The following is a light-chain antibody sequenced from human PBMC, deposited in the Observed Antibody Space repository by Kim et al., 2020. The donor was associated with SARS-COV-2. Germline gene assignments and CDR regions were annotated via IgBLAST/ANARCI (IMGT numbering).Light chain of an antibody. V-gene: IGLV1-40*01. CDR3: QSYDTGLSGFV. CDR1: SSNSGSGYD. CDR2: GNT. J-gene: IGLJ1*01. Sequence: QRVTLSYAGSSSNSGSGYDVHWYQHLPGTAPKLVIFGNTNRPSGVPDRFSGSKSGTSASLAITGLQAEDEADYYCQSYDTGLSGFVFGTGTKVTVL.